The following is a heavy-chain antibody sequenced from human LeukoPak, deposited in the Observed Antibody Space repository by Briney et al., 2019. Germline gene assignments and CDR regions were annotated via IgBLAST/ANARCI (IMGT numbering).Heavy chain of an antibody. CDR2: IYYSGST. D-gene: IGHD2-8*01. CDR1: GGSISSYY. J-gene: IGHJ4*02. CDR3: ASASYCTNGVCPFYFDY. Sequence: SETLSLTCTVSGGSISSYYWSWIRQPPGKGLEWIGYIYYSGSTNYNPSLKSRVTISVDTSKNQFSLKLSSVTAADTAEYYCASASYCTNGVCPFYFDYWGQGTLVTVSS. V-gene: IGHV4-59*01.